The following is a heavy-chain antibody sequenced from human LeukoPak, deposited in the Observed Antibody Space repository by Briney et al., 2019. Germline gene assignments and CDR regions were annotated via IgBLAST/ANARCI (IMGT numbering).Heavy chain of an antibody. CDR2: ISSGGSTI. J-gene: IGHJ4*02. Sequence: PGGSLRLSCAASGFTFSSYEMNWVRQAPGKGLGWVSYISSGGSTICYADSVKGRFTISRDNSKNTLYLQMNSLRAEDTAVYYCAKDYMATIADYWGQGTLVTVSS. D-gene: IGHD5-24*01. V-gene: IGHV3-48*03. CDR1: GFTFSSYE. CDR3: AKDYMATIADY.